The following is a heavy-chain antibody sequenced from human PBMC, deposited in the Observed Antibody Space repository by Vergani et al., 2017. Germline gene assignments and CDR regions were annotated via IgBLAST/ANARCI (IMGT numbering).Heavy chain of an antibody. CDR3: ARHRTSSDFWSGGLYGMDV. J-gene: IGHJ6*02. Sequence: QVQLQESGPGLVKPSETLSLTCTVSGGSISSYYWSWIRQPPGKGLEWIGYIYTRWSTNYNPSLKSRVTISVDTSKNQFTLKLSAVTAADTAMYFCARHRTSSDFWSGGLYGMDVWGQGTTVTVSS. D-gene: IGHD3-3*01. V-gene: IGHV4-4*09. CDR2: IYTRWST. CDR1: GGSISSYY.